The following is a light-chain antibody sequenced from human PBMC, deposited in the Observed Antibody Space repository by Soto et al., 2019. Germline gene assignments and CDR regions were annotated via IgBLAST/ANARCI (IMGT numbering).Light chain of an antibody. V-gene: IGKV1-8*01. CDR3: QQYYSYLPFG. Sequence: AIRMTQSPSSFSASTGDRVTITCRASQGISSYLAWYQQKPGKAPKLLIYAASTLQSGVPSRFSGSGSGTDFTLTISCLQSEDFATYYCQQYYSYLPFGFGPGTKVDIK. J-gene: IGKJ3*01. CDR2: AAS. CDR1: QGISSY.